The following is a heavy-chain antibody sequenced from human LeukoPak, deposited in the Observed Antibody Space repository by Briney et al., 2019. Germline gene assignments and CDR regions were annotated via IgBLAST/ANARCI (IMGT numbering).Heavy chain of an antibody. CDR1: GFPFSSYA. CDR2: VGSGGGST. V-gene: IGHV3-23*01. J-gene: IGHJ4*02. Sequence: GALSLSCAASGFPFSSYALTWVRPAPGKGLEWVSSVGSGGGSTYYADSVKGRFTISRDNSKNTVYLQMNSLRAEDTAVYYCAKDDYGDFLFDYWGQGTLVTVSS. D-gene: IGHD4-17*01. CDR3: AKDDYGDFLFDY.